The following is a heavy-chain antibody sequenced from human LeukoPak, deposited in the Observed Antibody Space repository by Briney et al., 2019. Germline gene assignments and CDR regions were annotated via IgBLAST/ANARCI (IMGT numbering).Heavy chain of an antibody. V-gene: IGHV1-18*04. CDR2: ISAYNGNT. CDR1: GYSFTSHY. J-gene: IGHJ5*02. D-gene: IGHD2-15*01. CDR3: ARARVTIPGVVAANRFDP. Sequence: GASVKVSCKASGYSFTSHYTHWVRQAPGQGLEWMGWISAYNGNTNYAQKLQGRVTMTTDTSTSTAYMELRSLRSDDTAVYYCARARVTIPGVVAANRFDPWGQGTLVTVSS.